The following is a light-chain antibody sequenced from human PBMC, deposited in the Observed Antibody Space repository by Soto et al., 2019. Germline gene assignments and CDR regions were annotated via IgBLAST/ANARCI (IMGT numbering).Light chain of an antibody. V-gene: IGKV1-5*03. J-gene: IGKJ1*01. CDR2: KAS. CDR3: QQYNRT. Sequence: DIQMTQSPSTLSASVGDRVTITCRASQSISSWLARDQQKPGKAPKLLFYKASSLESGFPSRFSGSGSGIEVTLTISSLQRDDFGTYCCQQYNRTFGQGTKVEIK. CDR1: QSISSW.